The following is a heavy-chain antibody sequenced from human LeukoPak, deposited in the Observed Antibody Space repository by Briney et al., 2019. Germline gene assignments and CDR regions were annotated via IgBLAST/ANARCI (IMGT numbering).Heavy chain of an antibody. V-gene: IGHV4-34*01. CDR1: GGSFSGYY. D-gene: IGHD3-16*02. Sequence: SETLSLTCAVYGGSFSGYYWTWIRQSPEKGLEWIGEVNHSGSTKYNPSFRSRVTMSVDTSKNQFSLDLTSVTAADTAVYYCARHPSNYDYVWGSYRNNWFDPWGQGTLVTVSS. CDR3: ARHPSNYDYVWGSYRNNWFDP. CDR2: VNHSGST. J-gene: IGHJ5*02.